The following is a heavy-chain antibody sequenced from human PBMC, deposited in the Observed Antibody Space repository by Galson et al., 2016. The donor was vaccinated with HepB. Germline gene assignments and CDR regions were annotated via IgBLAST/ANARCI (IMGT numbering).Heavy chain of an antibody. CDR1: GFTFSIYA. V-gene: IGHV3-23*01. Sequence: SLRLSCAASGFTFSIYAMSWVRQAPGKGLEWVSAISGSGGSTYYADSVKGRFTISRDNSKNTLNLQINSLRAEDTAVYYCAKRDFDWRGDEAFDYWGQGTLVTVSS. J-gene: IGHJ4*02. CDR3: AKRDFDWRGDEAFDY. D-gene: IGHD3-9*01. CDR2: ISGSGGST.